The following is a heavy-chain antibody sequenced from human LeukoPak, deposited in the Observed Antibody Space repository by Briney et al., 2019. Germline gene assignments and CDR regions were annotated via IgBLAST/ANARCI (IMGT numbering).Heavy chain of an antibody. Sequence: PGGPLRLPWAASGFXFSGYGISWVRQTPGKGREWLSCITACGRSTYYADSVKGRFTISRDTSKNIFFLQNNSLRAEDTALYYCAAGAPNFRSGGDYWGQGTPVTVSS. CDR2: ITACGRST. CDR3: AAGAPNFRSGGDY. CDR1: GFXFSGYG. J-gene: IGHJ4*02. D-gene: IGHD2-15*01. V-gene: IGHV3-23*01.